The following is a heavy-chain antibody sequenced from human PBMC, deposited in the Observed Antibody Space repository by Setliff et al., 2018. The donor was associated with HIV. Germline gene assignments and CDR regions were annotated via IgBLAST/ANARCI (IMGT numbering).Heavy chain of an antibody. J-gene: IGHJ4*02. CDR1: SGSFSGYR. CDR2: INHRGSA. CDR3: AGERSFYFFDY. V-gene: IGHV4-34*01. Sequence: PSETLSLTCAVYSGSFSGYRWTWIRQPPGKGLEWIGEINHRGSATYNPSLRSRVTISVDTSKNQFSLKLNSVTAADTAVYYCAGERSFYFFDYWGQGTLVTVSS. D-gene: IGHD3-10*01.